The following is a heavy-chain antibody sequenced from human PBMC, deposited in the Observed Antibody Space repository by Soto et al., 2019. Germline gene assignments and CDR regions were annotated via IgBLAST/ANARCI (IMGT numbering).Heavy chain of an antibody. CDR1: GYTFTSYG. CDR3: ARLGIVVVPAAIVYYGMDV. CDR2: ISAYNGNT. D-gene: IGHD2-2*01. V-gene: IGHV1-18*01. Sequence: ASLKVSCKASGYTFTSYGISWVRQAPGQGLEWMGWISAYNGNTNYAQKLQGRVTMTTDTSTSTAYMELRSLRSDDTAVYYCARLGIVVVPAAIVYYGMDVWGQGTTVTVSS. J-gene: IGHJ6*02.